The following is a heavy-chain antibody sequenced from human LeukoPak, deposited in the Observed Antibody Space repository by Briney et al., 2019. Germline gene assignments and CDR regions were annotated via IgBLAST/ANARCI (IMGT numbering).Heavy chain of an antibody. D-gene: IGHD3-10*01. CDR1: GGSISSYY. CDR2: IYYSGST. CDR3: ARGIIWFGENYGMDV. V-gene: IGHV4-59*12. Sequence: SEALSLTCTVSGGSISSYYWSWIRQPPGKGLEWIGYIYYSGSTNYNPSLKSRVAKSVDTSKNQFSLKLSSVTAADTAVYYCARGIIWFGENYGMDVWGQGTTVTVSS. J-gene: IGHJ6*02.